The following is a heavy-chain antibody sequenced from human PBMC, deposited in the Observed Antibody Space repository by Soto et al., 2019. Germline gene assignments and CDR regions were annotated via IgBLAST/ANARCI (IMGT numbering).Heavy chain of an antibody. CDR1: GFTFSAYG. Sequence: QVQLVESGGGVVQPGRSLRLSCAASGFTFSAYGIHWVRQAPGKGLEWVATISFDSRDKLYVDSMNGRLTISRENSRNTVYMQMDSLRAEDTAVYHCARVCGGDCGNAFGVWGQGTVVAVSP. J-gene: IGHJ3*01. CDR2: ISFDSRDK. D-gene: IGHD2-21*02. CDR3: ARVCGGDCGNAFGV. V-gene: IGHV3-33*05.